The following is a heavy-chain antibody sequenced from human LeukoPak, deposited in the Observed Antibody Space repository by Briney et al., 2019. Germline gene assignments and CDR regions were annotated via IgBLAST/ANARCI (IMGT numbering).Heavy chain of an antibody. D-gene: IGHD5-24*01. CDR1: GFSISEYS. V-gene: IGHV3-21*01. CDR3: ARARELATVGVDY. J-gene: IGHJ4*02. Sequence: GGSLRLSCATSGFSISEYSVNWVRQAPEKGLEWVSAISSRRVYIFYADSVKGRFTISRDNAKNTLYLQMNSLRAEDTAVYYCARARELATVGVDYWGQGTLVTVSS. CDR2: ISSRRVYI.